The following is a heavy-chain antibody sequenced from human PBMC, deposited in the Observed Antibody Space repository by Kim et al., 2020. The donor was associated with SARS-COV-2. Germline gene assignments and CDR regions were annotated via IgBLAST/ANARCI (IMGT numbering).Heavy chain of an antibody. CDR2: ISSSSSYI. V-gene: IGHV3-21*01. CDR1: GFTFSSYS. D-gene: IGHD2-2*01. Sequence: GGSLRLSCAASGFTFSSYSMNWVRQAPGKGLEWVSSISSSSSYIYYADSVKGRFTISRDNAKNSLYLQMNSLRAEDTAVYYCARDGCSTSWGNWFDPWGQGTLVTVSS. J-gene: IGHJ5*02. CDR3: ARDGCSTSWGNWFDP.